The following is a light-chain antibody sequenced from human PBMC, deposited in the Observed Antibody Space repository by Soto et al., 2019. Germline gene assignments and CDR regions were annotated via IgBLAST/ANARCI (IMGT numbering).Light chain of an antibody. Sequence: QSALTQSASVSESPGQSITISCTGTSSDVGASDYVSWYQQHPGKAPQLIIYEISNRPSGVSNRFSGSKSGNTASLTISGLQAEDESDYYCSSYTTSHTLVFGGGTKLTVL. V-gene: IGLV2-14*01. J-gene: IGLJ2*01. CDR3: SSYTTSHTLV. CDR1: SSDVGASDY. CDR2: EIS.